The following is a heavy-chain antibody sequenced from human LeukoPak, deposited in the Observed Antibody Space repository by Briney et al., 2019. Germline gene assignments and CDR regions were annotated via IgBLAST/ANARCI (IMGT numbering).Heavy chain of an antibody. Sequence: SETLSLTCTVSGGSISSSSYYWGWIRQPPGKGLEWIGSIYYSGSTYYNPSLKSRVTISVDTSKNQFSLKLSSVTAAGTAVYYCARHSGEQQGAFDIWGQGTMVTVSS. CDR1: GGSISSSSYY. J-gene: IGHJ3*02. CDR2: IYYSGST. CDR3: ARHSGEQQGAFDI. D-gene: IGHD3-10*01. V-gene: IGHV4-39*01.